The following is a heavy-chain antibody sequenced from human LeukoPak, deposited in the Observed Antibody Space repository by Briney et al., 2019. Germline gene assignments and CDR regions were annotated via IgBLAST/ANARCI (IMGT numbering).Heavy chain of an antibody. D-gene: IGHD2-15*01. Sequence: ASVTVSCTASGYTFTSYAMHWVRQAPGQRLEWMGWINAGNGNTKYSQKFQGRVTITRDTSASTAYMELSSLRSEDTAVYYCARAPPYTYCSGGSCYPFDYWGQGTLVTVSS. CDR1: GYTFTSYA. CDR3: ARAPPYTYCSGGSCYPFDY. CDR2: INAGNGNT. J-gene: IGHJ4*02. V-gene: IGHV1-3*01.